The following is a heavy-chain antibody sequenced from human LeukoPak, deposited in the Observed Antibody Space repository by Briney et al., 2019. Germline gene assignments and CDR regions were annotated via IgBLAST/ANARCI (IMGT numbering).Heavy chain of an antibody. V-gene: IGHV3-9*01. CDR2: ISWNSGSI. J-gene: IGHJ6*03. CDR1: GFTFDDYA. Sequence: GGSLRLSCAASGFTFDDYAMHWVRQAPGKGLEWVSGISWNSGSIDYADSVNGRFTISRDNAKNSLYLQMNSLRAEDTAVYYCAKGGYGSGSYFHYYYYMDVWGKGTTVTISS. D-gene: IGHD3-10*01. CDR3: AKGGYGSGSYFHYYYYMDV.